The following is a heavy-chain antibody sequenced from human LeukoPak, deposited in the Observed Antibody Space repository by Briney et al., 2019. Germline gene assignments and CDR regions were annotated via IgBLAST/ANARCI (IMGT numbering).Heavy chain of an antibody. J-gene: IGHJ3*02. CDR1: GFTFSSYS. Sequence: PGGSLRLSCAASGFTFSSYSMNWVRQAPGKGLEWVSSISSSSSYIYYADSVKGRFTISRDNAKNSLYLQMNSLRAEDTAVYYCARARGTGYAFDIWGQGTMVTVSS. D-gene: IGHD2-8*02. CDR2: ISSSSSYI. CDR3: ARARGTGYAFDI. V-gene: IGHV3-21*01.